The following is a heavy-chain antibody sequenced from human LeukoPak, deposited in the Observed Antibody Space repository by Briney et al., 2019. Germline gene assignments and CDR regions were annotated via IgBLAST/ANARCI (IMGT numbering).Heavy chain of an antibody. CDR2: IIPILGIA. Sequence: GASVKVSCKASGGTSSSYAISWVRQAPGQGLEWMGRIIPILGIANYAQKFQGRVTITADKSTSTAYMELSSLRSEDTAVYYCARESRAPYDSSGYYRHAEFFQHWGQGTLVTVSS. D-gene: IGHD3-22*01. J-gene: IGHJ1*01. CDR1: GGTSSSYA. V-gene: IGHV1-69*04. CDR3: ARESRAPYDSSGYYRHAEFFQH.